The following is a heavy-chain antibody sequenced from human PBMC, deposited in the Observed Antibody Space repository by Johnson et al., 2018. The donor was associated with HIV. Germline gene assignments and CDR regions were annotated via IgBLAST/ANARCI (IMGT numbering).Heavy chain of an antibody. V-gene: IGHV3-9*01. D-gene: IGHD3-22*01. Sequence: VQLVESGGGLVQPGRSLTLSCAASGFNFDDYAMHWVRQAPGQGLEWVSGIRYNSETTVYVDSVKGRFTISRDNAKNSLYLQMNSLRAEDTAVYYCAREGRHYYDSSGHAFDIWGQGTMVTVSS. CDR2: IRYNSETT. CDR3: AREGRHYYDSSGHAFDI. J-gene: IGHJ3*02. CDR1: GFNFDDYA.